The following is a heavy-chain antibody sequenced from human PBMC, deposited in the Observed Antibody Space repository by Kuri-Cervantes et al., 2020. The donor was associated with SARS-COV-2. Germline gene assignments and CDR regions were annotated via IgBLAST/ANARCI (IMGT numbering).Heavy chain of an antibody. J-gene: IGHJ4*02. CDR1: GGSISSSSYY. CDR3: ARLRQLGFDY. D-gene: IGHD6-13*01. Sequence: SETLSLTCTVSGGSISSSSYYWGWIRQPPGKGLEWIGSIYYSGSTYYNTSLKSRVTISVDTSKNQFSLKLSSVTAADTAVYYCARLRQLGFDYWGQGTLVTVSS. V-gene: IGHV4-39*01. CDR2: IYYSGST.